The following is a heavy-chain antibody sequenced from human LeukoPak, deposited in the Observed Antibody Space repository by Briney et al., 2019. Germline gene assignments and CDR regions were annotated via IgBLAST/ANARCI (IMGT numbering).Heavy chain of an antibody. J-gene: IGHJ4*02. Sequence: PSETLSLTCTVSGGSISSYYWSWIRQPPGKGLEWIGYIYYSGSTNYNPSLKSRVTISVDTSKNQFSLKLSSVTAADTAVYYCARAGYGDSDFDYWGQGTLVTVSS. CDR3: ARAGYGDSDFDY. D-gene: IGHD4-17*01. CDR2: IYYSGST. CDR1: GGSISSYY. V-gene: IGHV4-59*01.